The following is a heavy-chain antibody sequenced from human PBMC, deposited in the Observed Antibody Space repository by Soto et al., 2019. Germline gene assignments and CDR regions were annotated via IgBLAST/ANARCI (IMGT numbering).Heavy chain of an antibody. CDR2: INPSAGST. D-gene: IGHD6-13*01. CDR3: ASGAAAGTRINAFDI. Sequence: GASVKVSCKASGYTFTSYYMHWVRQAPGQGLEWMGVINPSAGSTFYAQQFQGRVTMTRDTSTSTVYMELSSLRSDDTAVYFCASGAAAGTRINAFDIWGQGTMVT. CDR1: GYTFTSYY. V-gene: IGHV1-46*01. J-gene: IGHJ3*02.